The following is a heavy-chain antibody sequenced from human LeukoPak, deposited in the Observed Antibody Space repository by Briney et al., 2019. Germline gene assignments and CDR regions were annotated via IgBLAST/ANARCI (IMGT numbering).Heavy chain of an antibody. D-gene: IGHD6-19*01. V-gene: IGHV3-23*01. CDR3: AKDRVPYSSGLGYFDY. CDR1: GLTFSSYT. CDR2: ISGNGGRT. Sequence: GGSLRLSCAASGLTFSSYTMGWVRQTPGKGLEWVSAISGNGGRTNYADSVEGRFTISRDNSKNTLYLQMNSLRVEDTAVYYCAKDRVPYSSGLGYFDYWGQGTLVTVSS. J-gene: IGHJ4*02.